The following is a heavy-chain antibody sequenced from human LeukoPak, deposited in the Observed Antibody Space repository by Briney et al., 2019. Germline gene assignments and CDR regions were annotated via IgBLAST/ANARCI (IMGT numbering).Heavy chain of an antibody. Sequence: GGSLRLSCAASGFTFSSSAMSWVRQAPGKGLEWVSAISNNGGYTYYADSVQGRFTISRDNPKSTLCLQMNSLRAEDMAVYYCAKQLGYCSDGSCYFPYRGQGTLVTVSS. CDR2: ISNNGGYT. CDR3: AKQLGYCSDGSCYFPY. J-gene: IGHJ4*02. CDR1: GFTFSSSA. D-gene: IGHD2-15*01. V-gene: IGHV3-23*01.